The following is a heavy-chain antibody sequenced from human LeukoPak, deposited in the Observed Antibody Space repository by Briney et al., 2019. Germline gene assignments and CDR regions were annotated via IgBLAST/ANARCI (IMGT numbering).Heavy chain of an antibody. D-gene: IGHD3-22*01. V-gene: IGHV3-23*01. J-gene: IGHJ4*02. CDR1: GFTFSSYA. CDR2: ISGSGGSI. CDR3: AKGHQDYYDSSGYFFFDY. Sequence: GGSLRLSCAASGFTFSSYAMSWVRQAPGKGLEWVSGISGSGGSIYYADSVKGQFTISRDNSKNTLYLQMNSLRAEDTAVYYCAKGHQDYYDSSGYFFFDYWGQGTLVTVSS.